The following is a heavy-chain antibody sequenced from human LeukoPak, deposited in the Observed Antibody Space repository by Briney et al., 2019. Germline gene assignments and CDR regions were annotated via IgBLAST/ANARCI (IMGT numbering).Heavy chain of an antibody. V-gene: IGHV4-4*07. CDR2: IYSSGST. D-gene: IGHD6-13*01. CDR3: ARGIAAASERALDI. CDR1: GGSISSYY. J-gene: IGHJ3*02. Sequence: SETLSPTCTVSGGSISSYYWSWIRQPAGKGLEWIGRIYSSGSTDYNPSLKSRVTMSVDTSKNQFSLKLTSVTAADTAVYYCARGIAAASERALDIWGQGTTVTVSS.